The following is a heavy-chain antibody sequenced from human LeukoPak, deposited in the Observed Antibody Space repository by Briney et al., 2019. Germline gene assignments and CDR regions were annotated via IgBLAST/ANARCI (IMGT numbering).Heavy chain of an antibody. CDR3: ARLNLGYGYFLEATKHDY. CDR1: GFTFSTYP. V-gene: IGHV3-30-3*01. J-gene: IGHJ4*02. D-gene: IGHD5-18*01. CDR2: ISYDDGTNK. Sequence: GRSLRLSCAASGFTFSTYPVHWVRQAPGKGLEWVAVISYDDGTNKYYADSVKGRFTISRDNSKNTLYLQMNSLRAEDTAVYYCARLNLGYGYFLEATKHDYWGQGTLVTVSS.